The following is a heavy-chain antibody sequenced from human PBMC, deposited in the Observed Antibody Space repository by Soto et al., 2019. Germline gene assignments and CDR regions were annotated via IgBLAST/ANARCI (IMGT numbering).Heavy chain of an antibody. Sequence: GGSLRLSCAASGFTFNKYGMHWVRQAPGKGLEWVAVISYDGSDKYFADSVKGRFTISRDNSKNTLSLQMNSLRADDTAVYFCAKAKYGYCSSPSCSLSDSWGQGTLVTVSS. CDR1: GFTFNKYG. D-gene: IGHD2-2*01. CDR2: ISYDGSDK. CDR3: AKAKYGYCSSPSCSLSDS. J-gene: IGHJ4*02. V-gene: IGHV3-30*18.